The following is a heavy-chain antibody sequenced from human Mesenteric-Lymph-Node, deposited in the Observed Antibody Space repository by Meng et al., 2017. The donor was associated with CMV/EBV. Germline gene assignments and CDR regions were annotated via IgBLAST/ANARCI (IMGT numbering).Heavy chain of an antibody. D-gene: IGHD3-3*01. J-gene: IGHJ6*02. V-gene: IGHV3-30*02. Sequence: GESLKISCAASGFTFSSYGMHWVRQAPGKGLEWVAFIRYDGSNKYYADSVKGRFTISRDNSKNTLYLQMNSLRAEDTAVYYCAKDGNVLRFLEWSYYYGVDVWGQGTTVTVSS. CDR1: GFTFSSYG. CDR3: AKDGNVLRFLEWSYYYGVDV. CDR2: IRYDGSNK.